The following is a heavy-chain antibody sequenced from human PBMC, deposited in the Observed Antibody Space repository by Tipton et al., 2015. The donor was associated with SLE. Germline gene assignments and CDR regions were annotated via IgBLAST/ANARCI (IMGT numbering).Heavy chain of an antibody. V-gene: IGHV4-61*09. Sequence: TLSLTCTVSGGSISSSSYYWSWIRQPAGKGLEWIGYIYTSGSTNYNPSLKSRVTISVDTSKNQFSLKLSSVTAADTAVYYCARDNSMVRGVPDAFDIWGQGTMVTVSS. CDR3: ARDNSMVRGVPDAFDI. J-gene: IGHJ3*02. CDR1: GGSISSSSYY. D-gene: IGHD3-10*01. CDR2: IYTSGST.